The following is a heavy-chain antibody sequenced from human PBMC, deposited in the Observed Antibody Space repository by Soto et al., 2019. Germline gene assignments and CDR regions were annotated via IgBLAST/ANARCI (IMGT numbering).Heavy chain of an antibody. V-gene: IGHV1-18*04. CDR2: ISAYNGNT. J-gene: IGHJ4*02. CDR1: GYTFTSYG. Sequence: QVQLVQSGAEVKKPGASVKVSCKASGYTFTSYGISWVRQAPGQGLEWMGWISAYNGNTNYAQKPQGSVTTTTDTSTSTAYMELRSLRSDDTAVYYCARGGGYDYVWGSYRYGSFDYWGQGTLVTVSS. D-gene: IGHD3-16*02. CDR3: ARGGGYDYVWGSYRYGSFDY.